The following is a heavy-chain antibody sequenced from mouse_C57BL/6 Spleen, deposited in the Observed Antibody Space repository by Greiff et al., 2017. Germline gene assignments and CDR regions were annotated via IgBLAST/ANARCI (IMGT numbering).Heavy chain of an antibody. CDR1: GYAFSSSW. J-gene: IGHJ4*01. CDR3: ASTMVTTMDY. D-gene: IGHD2-2*01. CDR2: IYPGDGDT. Sequence: QVQLQQSGPELVKPGASVKISCKASGYAFSSSWMNWVKQRPGKGLEWIGRIYPGDGDTNYNGKFKGKATLTADKSSSTAYMQLSSLTSEDSAVYFCASTMVTTMDYWGQGTSVTVSS. V-gene: IGHV1-82*01.